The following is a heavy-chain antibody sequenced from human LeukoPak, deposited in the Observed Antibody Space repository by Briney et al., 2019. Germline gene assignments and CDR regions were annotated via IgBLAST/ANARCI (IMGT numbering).Heavy chain of an antibody. D-gene: IGHD6-19*01. V-gene: IGHV4-59*01. J-gene: IGHJ6*02. CDR3: ARDTPSPYSSGWYTHYYYGMDV. CDR1: GGSFSGYY. Sequence: MPSETLSLTCAVYGGSFSGYYWSWIRQPPGKGLEWIGYIYYSGSTNYNPSLKSRVTISVDTSKNQFSLKLSSVTAADTAVYYCARDTPSPYSSGWYTHYYYGMDVWGQGTTVTVSS. CDR2: IYYSGST.